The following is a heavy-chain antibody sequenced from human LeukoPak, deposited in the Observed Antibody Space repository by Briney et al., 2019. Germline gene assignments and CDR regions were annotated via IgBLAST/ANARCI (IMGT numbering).Heavy chain of an antibody. J-gene: IGHJ3*02. CDR3: ARDLGATTLTKSGNAFDI. CDR2: IYTSGST. CDR1: GGFISSYY. D-gene: IGHD5-12*01. V-gene: IGHV4-4*07. Sequence: PSETLSLTCTVSGGFISSYYWSWIRQPAGKGLEWIGRIYTSGSTNYNPSLKSRVTMSVDTSKNQFSLKLSSVTAADTAVYYCARDLGATTLTKSGNAFDIWGQGTMVTVSS.